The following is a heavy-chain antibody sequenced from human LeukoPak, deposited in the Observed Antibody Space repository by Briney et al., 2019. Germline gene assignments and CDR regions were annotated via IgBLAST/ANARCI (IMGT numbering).Heavy chain of an antibody. J-gene: IGHJ5*02. CDR3: ARPYKSIAAAVNWFDP. D-gene: IGHD6-13*01. CDR1: GGSISSSSYY. CDR2: IYYSGST. Sequence: SETLSLTCTVSGGSISSSSYYWGWIRQPPGKGLEWIGSIYYSGSTYYNPSLKSRVTISVDTSKNQFSLKLSSVTAADTAVYYCARPYKSIAAAVNWFDPWGQGTLVTVSS. V-gene: IGHV4-39*01.